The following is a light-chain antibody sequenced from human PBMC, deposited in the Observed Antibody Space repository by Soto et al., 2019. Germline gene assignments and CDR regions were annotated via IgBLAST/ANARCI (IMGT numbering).Light chain of an antibody. Sequence: EMVLTQFPVSVSLSPKEVATAAVRASQSVSNYLAWYQQKPGQAPRLLIYDVSTRATGVPARFSGSGSGTDFTLTITCLEPEDFAVYSCQQRSYWPITFGQGTRLEIK. CDR1: QSVSNY. CDR3: QQRSYWPIT. CDR2: DVS. J-gene: IGKJ5*01. V-gene: IGKV3-11*01.